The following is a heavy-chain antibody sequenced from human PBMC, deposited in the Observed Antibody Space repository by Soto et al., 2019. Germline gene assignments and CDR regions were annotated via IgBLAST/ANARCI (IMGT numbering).Heavy chain of an antibody. Sequence: QVQLVQSGAEVKKPGSSVKVSCKASGGTFSSYAISWVRQAPGQGLEWKGGIIPIFGTANYAQKFQGRVTMTADESPRTAYMAQSSLRSEDTAVYYCASLSEIATRGEGTLVTVSS. J-gene: IGHJ4*02. CDR2: IIPIFGTA. V-gene: IGHV1-69*12. CDR3: ASLSEIAT. CDR1: GGTFSSYA. D-gene: IGHD5-12*01.